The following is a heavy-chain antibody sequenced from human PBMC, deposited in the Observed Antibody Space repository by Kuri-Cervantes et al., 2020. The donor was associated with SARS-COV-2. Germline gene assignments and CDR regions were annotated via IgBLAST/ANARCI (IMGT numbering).Heavy chain of an antibody. D-gene: IGHD2-15*01. J-gene: IGHJ4*02. CDR1: GFTFSGHW. V-gene: IGHV3-23*01. CDR3: ARAPPYCSGGSCYLFFDY. CDR2: ISGSGGST. Sequence: GGSLRLSCAASGFTFSGHWIHWVRQAPGKGLEWVSAISGSGGSTYYADSVKGRFTISRDNSKNTLYLQMNSLRAEDTAVYYCARAPPYCSGGSCYLFFDYWGQGTLVTVSS.